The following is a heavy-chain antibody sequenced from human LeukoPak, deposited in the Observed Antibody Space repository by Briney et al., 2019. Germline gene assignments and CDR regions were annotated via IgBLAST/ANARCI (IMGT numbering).Heavy chain of an antibody. CDR2: IWNDGSHT. D-gene: IGHD2-15*01. CDR1: GFTFSSYG. Sequence: GGSLRLSCAASGFTFSSYGMHWVRQAPGKGLEWLAVIWNDGSHTYYADSVKGRFTVSRDNSQNTLYLQMNSLRADDTAVYYCARWQRTSGTCYSVYFFDYWGQGAQVTLSS. J-gene: IGHJ4*02. V-gene: IGHV3-33*01. CDR3: ARWQRTSGTCYSVYFFDY.